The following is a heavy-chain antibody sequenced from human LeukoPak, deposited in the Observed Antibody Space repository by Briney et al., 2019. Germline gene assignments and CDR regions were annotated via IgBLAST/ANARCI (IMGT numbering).Heavy chain of an antibody. CDR1: GFTFSRHP. CDR2: ISFDGSGK. D-gene: IGHD3-10*01. V-gene: IGHV3-30*04. J-gene: IGHJ4*02. Sequence: GGSLRLSCAASGFTFSRHPMHWVRQAPGKGLEWVTIISFDGSGKYYADSVKGRFTISRDNSKSTVYLQLDSLSPEDTATYYCARETSAPGSYLDFWGRGTLVTVSS. CDR3: ARETSAPGSYLDF.